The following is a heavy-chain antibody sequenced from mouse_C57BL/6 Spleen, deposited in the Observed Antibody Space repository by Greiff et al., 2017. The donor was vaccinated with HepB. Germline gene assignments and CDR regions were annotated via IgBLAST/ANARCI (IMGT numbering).Heavy chain of an antibody. Sequence: QVQLKQSGTELVKPGASVKLSCKASGYTFTSYWMHWVKQRPGQGLEWIGNINPSNGGTNYNEKFKSKATLTVDKSSSTAYMQLSSLTSEDSAVYYCASKGYGSSLDYWGQGTTLTVSS. D-gene: IGHD1-1*01. CDR2: INPSNGGT. J-gene: IGHJ2*01. CDR3: ASKGYGSSLDY. CDR1: GYTFTSYW. V-gene: IGHV1-53*01.